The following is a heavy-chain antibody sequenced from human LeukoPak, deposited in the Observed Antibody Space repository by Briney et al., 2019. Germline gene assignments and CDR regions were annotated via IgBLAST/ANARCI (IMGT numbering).Heavy chain of an antibody. CDR1: GGTFSSYA. CDR3: ARNTGYDSSGYYAFDI. V-gene: IGHV1-69*05. Sequence: GASVKVSCKASGGTFSSYAISWVRQAPGQGLEWMGGIIPIFGTANYAQKFQGRVTITTDESTSTAYMELSSLRSEDTAVYYCARNTGYDSSGYYAFDIWGQVTMVTVS. J-gene: IGHJ3*02. CDR2: IIPIFGTA. D-gene: IGHD3-22*01.